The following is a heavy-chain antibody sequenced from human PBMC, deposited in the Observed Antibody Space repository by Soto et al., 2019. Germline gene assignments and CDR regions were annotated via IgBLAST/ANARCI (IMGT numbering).Heavy chain of an antibody. CDR1: GFTFSSYS. CDR3: ARDCQRQYYDFWSGLKNYYYYYMDV. Sequence: GGSLRLSCAASGFTFSSYSMNWVRQAPGKGLEWVSSISSSSSYIYYADSVKGRFTISRDNAKNSLYLQMNSLRAEDTAVYYCARDCQRQYYDFWSGLKNYYYYYMDVWGKGTTVTVSS. D-gene: IGHD3-3*01. J-gene: IGHJ6*03. CDR2: ISSSSSYI. V-gene: IGHV3-21*01.